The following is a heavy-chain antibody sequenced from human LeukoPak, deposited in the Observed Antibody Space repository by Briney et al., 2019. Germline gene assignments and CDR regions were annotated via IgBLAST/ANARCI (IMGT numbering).Heavy chain of an antibody. CDR1: GGSFSGYY. CDR3: ARGRLYRTNGVCYDKRAFDI. CDR2: INHSGST. J-gene: IGHJ3*02. D-gene: IGHD2-8*01. V-gene: IGHV4-34*01. Sequence: PSETLSLTCAVYGGSFSGYYWSWIRQPPGKGLEWIGEINHSGSTNYNPSLKSRVTISVDTSKNQFSLKLSSVTAADTAVCYCARGRLYRTNGVCYDKRAFDIWGQGTMVTVSS.